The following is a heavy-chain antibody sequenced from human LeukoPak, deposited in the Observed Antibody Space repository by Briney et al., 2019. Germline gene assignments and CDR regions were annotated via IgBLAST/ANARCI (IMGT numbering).Heavy chain of an antibody. CDR2: ISAYNGNT. J-gene: IGHJ4*02. CDR1: GYTFTSYG. D-gene: IGHD6-13*01. Sequence: ASVKVTCKASGYTFTSYGISWVRQAPGQGLEWMGWISAYNGNTNYAQKLQGRVTMTTDTSTSTAYMELRSLRSDDTAVYYCAQVLGSSSSWYYFDYWGQGTLVTVSS. V-gene: IGHV1-18*01. CDR3: AQVLGSSSSWYYFDY.